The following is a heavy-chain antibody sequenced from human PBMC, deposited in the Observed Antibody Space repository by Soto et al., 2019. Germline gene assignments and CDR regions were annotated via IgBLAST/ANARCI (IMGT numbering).Heavy chain of an antibody. CDR3: ARLTYNWDSLDY. CDR1: GGSITNGAYY. V-gene: IGHV4-39*01. Sequence: QLQLQESGPGLVKPSETLSLTCTVSGGSITNGAYYWGWIRQPPGKGLEWIGTIYYIGSNYYNPSLKSRVTISVDTSKNQFSLKLSFVTAADTAVYYCARLTYNWDSLDYWGQGTLVTVSS. CDR2: IYYIGSN. J-gene: IGHJ4*02. D-gene: IGHD1-7*01.